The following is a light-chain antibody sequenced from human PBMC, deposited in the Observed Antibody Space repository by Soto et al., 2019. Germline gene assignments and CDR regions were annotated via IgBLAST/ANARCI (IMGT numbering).Light chain of an antibody. V-gene: IGLV2-14*03. CDR3: SSYTTSNTRQIV. J-gene: IGLJ1*01. Sequence: QSVLTQRGSECVALGHWSTISCTETSSEVGGYNYVSWYQHHPGKAPKLMIFDVSNRPSGVSNRFSGSKSGNTASLTISGLQPEDEADYYCSSYTTSNTRQIVFGTGTKATVL. CDR2: DVS. CDR1: SSEVGGYNY.